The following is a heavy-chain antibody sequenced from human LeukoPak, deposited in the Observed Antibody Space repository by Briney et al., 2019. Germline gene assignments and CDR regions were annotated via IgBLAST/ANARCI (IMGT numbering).Heavy chain of an antibody. CDR2: IVVGSGNT. V-gene: IGHV1-58*01. CDR3: AAEGRPTVVTFRKGAVDL. D-gene: IGHD4-23*01. Sequence: SVKVFCKASGFTFTSSAVQWVRQARGQRLEWIGWIVVGSGNTNYAQKFQERVTITRDMSTSTVYMELSSLRSEDTAVYYCAAEGRPTVVTFRKGAVDLWGQGKMVTVSS. J-gene: IGHJ3*01. CDR1: GFTFTSSA.